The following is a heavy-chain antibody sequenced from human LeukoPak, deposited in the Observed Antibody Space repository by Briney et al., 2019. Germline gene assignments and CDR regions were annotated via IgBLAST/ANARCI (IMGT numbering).Heavy chain of an antibody. V-gene: IGHV3-30-3*01. J-gene: IGHJ2*01. CDR2: ISNDGSNE. CDR3: ARGRSPDYWYFDL. CDR1: GFAFGDYA. Sequence: GRSLRLSCAASGFAFGDYAMHWVRQAPGRGLEWVALISNDGSNEYYVDSVKGRFTVSRDDSKNTLYLEMNSLRPEDTAMYYCARGRSPDYWYFDLWGRGTLVTVSS.